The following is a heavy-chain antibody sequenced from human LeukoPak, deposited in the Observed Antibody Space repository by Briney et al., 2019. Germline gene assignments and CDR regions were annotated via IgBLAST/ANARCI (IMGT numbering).Heavy chain of an antibody. D-gene: IGHD3-22*01. CDR3: ARDVLYQYDSSGYYYYFDH. Sequence: SETLSLTCAVYGGSISTYYWSWIRQPAGKGLEWIGRIYTSGSTNYNPSLKSRLTMSVDTSKNQFSLKLSSVTDADTAVYYCARDVLYQYDSSGYYYYFDHWGQGSLVTVSS. V-gene: IGHV4-59*10. J-gene: IGHJ4*02. CDR1: GGSISTYY. CDR2: IYTSGST.